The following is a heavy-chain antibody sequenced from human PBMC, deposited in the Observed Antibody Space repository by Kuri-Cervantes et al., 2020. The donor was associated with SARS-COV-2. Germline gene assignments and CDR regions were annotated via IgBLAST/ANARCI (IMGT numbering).Heavy chain of an antibody. J-gene: IGHJ3*02. CDR1: GFTVSSNY. CDR3: ARGLVVVPAAVDAFDI. CDR2: IYNVGST. Sequence: GGSLRLSCAASGFTVSSNYMSWVRQAPGKGLECVSVIYNVGSTYYAESVKGRFTISRDNSKNTLYLQMNSLRAEDTAVYYCARGLVVVPAAVDAFDIWGQGTMVTVSS. V-gene: IGHV3-53*01. D-gene: IGHD2-2*01.